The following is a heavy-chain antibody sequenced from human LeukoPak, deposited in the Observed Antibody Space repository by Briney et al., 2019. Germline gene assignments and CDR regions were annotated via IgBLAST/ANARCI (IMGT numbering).Heavy chain of an antibody. V-gene: IGHV3-7*01. CDR3: AKSRTSSWYAFDP. Sequence: GGSLRLSCAASGFTFSIYWMSWVRQAPGKGLEWVANIKQDGSEKYYVDSVKGRFTISRDNARNSLYLQMNSLRAEDTAVYYCAKSRTSSWYAFDPWGQGTLVTVSS. CDR1: GFTFSIYW. CDR2: IKQDGSEK. D-gene: IGHD6-13*01. J-gene: IGHJ5*02.